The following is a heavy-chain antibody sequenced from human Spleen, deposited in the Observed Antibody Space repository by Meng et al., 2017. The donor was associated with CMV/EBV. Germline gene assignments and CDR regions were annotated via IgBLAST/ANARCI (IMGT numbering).Heavy chain of an antibody. CDR3: TKLGRVGSSPQYNWFDT. Sequence: YRFNTYRITWVRQAPGQALEWMGWISVSTGDTTYAQNLQDRLILTTDTSTNTAHMELRSLRSDDTALYYCTKLGRVGSSPQYNWFDTWGQGTLVTVSS. CDR1: YRFNTYR. CDR2: ISVSTGDT. J-gene: IGHJ5*02. D-gene: IGHD3-16*01. V-gene: IGHV1-18*01.